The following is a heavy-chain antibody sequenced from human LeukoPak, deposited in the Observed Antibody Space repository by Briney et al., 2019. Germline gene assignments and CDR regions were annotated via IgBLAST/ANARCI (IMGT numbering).Heavy chain of an antibody. J-gene: IGHJ6*02. CDR3: AKNGGPHGMDV. Sequence: QPGGSLRLSCAASGFTLSRYWMHWVRQAPGKGLEWVANIKHDGSETNYVDSVKGRFTISRDNAKNSLHLQMNSLRVEDTAVYYCAKNGGPHGMDVWGQGTTVTVSS. CDR2: IKHDGSET. CDR1: GFTLSRYW. D-gene: IGHD3-16*01. V-gene: IGHV3-7*02.